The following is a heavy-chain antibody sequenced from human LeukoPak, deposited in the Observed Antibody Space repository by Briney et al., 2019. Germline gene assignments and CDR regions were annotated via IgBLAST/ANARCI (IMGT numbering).Heavy chain of an antibody. V-gene: IGHV1-2*02. CDR3: ARDTGITFYYMDV. CDR1: GYTFTGYY. J-gene: IGHJ6*03. CDR2: INPNSGGT. D-gene: IGHD1-14*01. Sequence: ASVKVSCKASGYTFTGYYMHWVRQAPGQGLEWMGWINPNSGGTNYAQKFQGRVTMTRDTSISTAYMELSRLRSDDTAVYYCARDTGITFYYMDVWGKGTTVTISS.